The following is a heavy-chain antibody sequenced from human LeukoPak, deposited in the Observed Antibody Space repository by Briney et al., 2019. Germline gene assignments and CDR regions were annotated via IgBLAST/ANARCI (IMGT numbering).Heavy chain of an antibody. Sequence: SETLSLTCTVSGGSISSYYWSWIRQPAGKGLEWLGRIYTSGTTSYNPSLKSRVTMSVDTSKNQVSLKLSSVAAADTAVYYCARERGRSYGSVPYYYYYMDVWGKGTTVTVSS. D-gene: IGHD5-18*01. J-gene: IGHJ6*03. CDR3: ARERGRSYGSVPYYYYYMDV. CDR1: GGSISSYY. CDR2: IYTSGTT. V-gene: IGHV4-4*07.